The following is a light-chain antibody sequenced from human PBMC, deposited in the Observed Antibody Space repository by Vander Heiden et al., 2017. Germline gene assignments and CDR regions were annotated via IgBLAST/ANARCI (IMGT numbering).Light chain of an antibody. J-gene: IGLJ2*01. CDR2: EVS. Sequence: QSALTQPASVSGSPGQSITISCTGTSSDVGSYNLVSWYQQHPGKAPKLIIDEVSKRPSGVSNRFSGSKSGNTASLTISGLQAEDEADYYCCSYAGSVVFGGGTKLTVL. CDR3: CSYAGSVV. V-gene: IGLV2-23*02. CDR1: SSDVGSYNL.